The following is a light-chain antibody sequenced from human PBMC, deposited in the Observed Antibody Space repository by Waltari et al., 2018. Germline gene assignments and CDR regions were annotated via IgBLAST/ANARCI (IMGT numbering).Light chain of an antibody. CDR3: AAWDDSLSGPV. V-gene: IGLV1-47*01. CDR2: RNK. J-gene: IGLJ2*01. Sequence: SVLTQPPSASGTPGQRFTLSCSGRRSTIGCYYLYWYQHLPGPPPQHLIYRNKKRPSGVPDRFSGSKSGTSASRAISGIRSEDEADYYCAAWDDSLSGPVFGGGTKLTVL. CDR1: RSTIGCYY.